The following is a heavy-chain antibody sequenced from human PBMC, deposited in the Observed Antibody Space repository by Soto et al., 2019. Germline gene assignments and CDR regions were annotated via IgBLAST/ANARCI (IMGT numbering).Heavy chain of an antibody. CDR3: ARGQSGGGWSYYFDY. D-gene: IGHD6-19*01. CDR2: AFHTGGT. CDR1: GDSMCRGDYY. J-gene: IGHJ4*02. Sequence: TSETLSLTCTVSGDSMCRGDYYWSWIRLPPGRGLEWIGYAFHTGGTNYNPSLKSRVTISVDSSKNQFSLNLNSVTAADTAVYYCARGQSGGGWSYYFDYWGQGALVTVSS. V-gene: IGHV4-61*08.